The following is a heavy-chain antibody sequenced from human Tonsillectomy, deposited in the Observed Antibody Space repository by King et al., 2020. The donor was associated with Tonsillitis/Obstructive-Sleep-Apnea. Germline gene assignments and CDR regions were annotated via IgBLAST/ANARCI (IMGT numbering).Heavy chain of an antibody. CDR3: ARLPVPHTYSSTVSWFDP. CDR2: IYPGDSDT. CDR1: GYTFSNHW. J-gene: IGHJ5*02. D-gene: IGHD6-13*01. V-gene: IGHV5-51*01. Sequence: QLVQSGGEVKKAGKSLTISCEGSGYTFSNHWIVWVRQMAGKGLEWMGLIYPGDSDTRYNPSFQGQVTISADKSISTAYLHWSSLKTSDTAKYYCARLPVPHTYSSTVSWFDPWGQGTLVTVSS.